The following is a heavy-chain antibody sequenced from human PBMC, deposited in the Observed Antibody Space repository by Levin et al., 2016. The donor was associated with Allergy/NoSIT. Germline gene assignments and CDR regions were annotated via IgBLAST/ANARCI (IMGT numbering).Heavy chain of an antibody. D-gene: IGHD3-9*01. CDR2: IYHSGST. V-gene: IGHV4-4*02. J-gene: IGHJ4*02. Sequence: SETLSLTCAVSGGSISSSNWWSWVRQPPGKGLEWIGEIYHSGSTNYNPSLKSRVTISVDKSKNQFSLKLSSVTAADTAVYYCARVSGVLRYFDWYPHLDYWGQGTLVTVSS. CDR3: ARVSGVLRYFDWYPHLDY. CDR1: GGSISSSNW.